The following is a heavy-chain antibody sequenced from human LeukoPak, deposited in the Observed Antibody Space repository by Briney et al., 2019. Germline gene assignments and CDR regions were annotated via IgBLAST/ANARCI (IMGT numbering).Heavy chain of an antibody. V-gene: IGHV3-74*03. CDR3: ARAMPHDNWFDP. CDR1: GLTFNSYW. D-gene: IGHD2-2*01. J-gene: IGHJ5*02. Sequence: GGSLRFYGAASGLTFNSYWMHWVRQVAGKGLVWVARINGDASNTTYADSVKGRFTISRDNAKNTLYLQMNSLRVDDTAVYYCARAMPHDNWFDPWGQGSLVTVSS. CDR2: INGDASNT.